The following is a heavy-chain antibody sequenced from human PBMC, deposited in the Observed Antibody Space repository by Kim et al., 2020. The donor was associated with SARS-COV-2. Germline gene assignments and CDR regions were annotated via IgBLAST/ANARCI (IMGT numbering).Heavy chain of an antibody. V-gene: IGHV3-13*01. J-gene: IGHJ6*02. D-gene: IGHD1-7*01. CDR3: ARDGGLELGAGMDD. Sequence: GPVKGRLTISRDNAKKSLYLQMNSLRTGDTAVYYCARDGGLELGAGMDDWGQGTTVTVSS.